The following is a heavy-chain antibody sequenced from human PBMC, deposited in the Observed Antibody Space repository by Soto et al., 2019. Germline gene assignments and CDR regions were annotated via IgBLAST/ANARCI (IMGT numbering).Heavy chain of an antibody. J-gene: IGHJ5*02. CDR3: AKDRSGYYDGWFEP. D-gene: IGHD3-22*01. CDR2: ISGSGGST. V-gene: IGHV3-23*01. Sequence: PGWSLRLSCAASGFTFSSYAMSWVRQAPGKGLEWVSAISGSGGSTYYADSVKGRFTISRDNSKNTLYLQMNSLRAEDTAVYYCAKDRSGYYDGWFEPWGEGTLVIVSS. CDR1: GFTFSSYA.